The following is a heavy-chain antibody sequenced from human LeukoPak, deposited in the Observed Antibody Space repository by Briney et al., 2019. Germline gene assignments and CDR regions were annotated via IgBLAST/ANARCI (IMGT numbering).Heavy chain of an antibody. Sequence: GGSLRLSCAASGFNFSSYGMHWVRQAPGKGLEWVTSIWFDGSNIHYADSVKGRVIISRDNSKSALYLRMNSLRAEDTAIYYCAKDREYGSRWYYGMDVWGQGTTVTVSS. V-gene: IGHV3-30*02. J-gene: IGHJ6*02. CDR3: AKDREYGSRWYYGMDV. D-gene: IGHD6-13*01. CDR2: IWFDGSNI. CDR1: GFNFSSYG.